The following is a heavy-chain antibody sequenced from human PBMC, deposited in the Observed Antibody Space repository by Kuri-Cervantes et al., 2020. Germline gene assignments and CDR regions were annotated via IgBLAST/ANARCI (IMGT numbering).Heavy chain of an antibody. V-gene: IGHV4-34*01. D-gene: IGHD3-10*01. CDR2: INHSGST. J-gene: IGHJ4*02. CDR3: ARGPYYGSGSYYSKGFLDY. CDR1: GDSINYYY. Sequence: ESLKISCTVSGDSINYYYWSWIRQPPGKGLEWIGEINHSGSTNYNPSLKSRVTISVDTSKNQFSLKLSSVTAADTAVYYCARGPYYGSGSYYSKGFLDYWGQGTLVTVSS.